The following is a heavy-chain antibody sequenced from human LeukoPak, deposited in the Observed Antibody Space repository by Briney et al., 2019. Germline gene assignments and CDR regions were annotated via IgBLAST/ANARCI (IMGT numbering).Heavy chain of an antibody. CDR2: ISGSGDRT. CDR3: AKMIREFGYYYYYMDV. CDR1: GFTFSSYA. Sequence: GGSLRLSCAASGFTFSSYAMSWVRQAPGKGLEWVSEISGSGDRTYYADSVKGRFTISRDNSKNTLYLQMNSLRAEDTAVYYCAKMIREFGYYYYYMDVWGKGTTVTVSS. D-gene: IGHD3-10*01. J-gene: IGHJ6*03. V-gene: IGHV3-23*01.